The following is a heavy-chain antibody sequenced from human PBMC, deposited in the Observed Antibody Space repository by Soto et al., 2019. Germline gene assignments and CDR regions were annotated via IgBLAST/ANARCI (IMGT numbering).Heavy chain of an antibody. CDR1: GFTFRAYW. CDR2: IDQDGSGK. D-gene: IGHD1-1*01. CDR3: ARRREGTGRTLDY. V-gene: IGHV3-7*05. Sequence: EVHLVESGGGLVQRGGSLRLSCAASGFTFRAYWMSWVRQAPGKGLEWVANIDQDGSGKYYVDSVRGRFTISRDNAHNSLYLQTTSLRDADTAVYFCARRREGTGRTLDYWGQGTLVTVSS. J-gene: IGHJ4*02.